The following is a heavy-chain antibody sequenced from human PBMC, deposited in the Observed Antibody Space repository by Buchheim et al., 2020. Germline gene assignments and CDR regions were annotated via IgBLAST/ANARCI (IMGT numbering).Heavy chain of an antibody. D-gene: IGHD6-19*01. CDR1: GFTFSSYG. V-gene: IGHV3-30*18. CDR2: ISYDGSNK. J-gene: IGHJ6*02. Sequence: QVQLVESGGGVVQPGRSLRLSCAASGFTFSSYGMHWVRQAPGKGLEWVAVISYDGSNKYYADSVKGRFTISGDNSKTTLYLQMNSLRAEDTAVYYCAKDLSVAGYYYYGMDVWGQGTT. CDR3: AKDLSVAGYYYYGMDV.